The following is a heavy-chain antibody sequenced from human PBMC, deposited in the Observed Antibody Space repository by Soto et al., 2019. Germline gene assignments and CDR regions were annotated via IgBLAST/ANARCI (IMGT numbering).Heavy chain of an antibody. V-gene: IGHV5-10-1*01. CDR3: ATLRVGFGELLTY. J-gene: IGHJ4*02. Sequence: EVQLVQSGAEVKKPGESLRISCKGSGYSFTSYWISWVRQMPGKGLEWMGRIDPSDSYTNYSRSFQGHVTISADKSICTADRRWSSLKVSDTAMYYCATLRVGFGELLTYWGQGTLVTVSS. CDR1: GYSFTSYW. CDR2: IDPSDSYT. D-gene: IGHD3-10*01.